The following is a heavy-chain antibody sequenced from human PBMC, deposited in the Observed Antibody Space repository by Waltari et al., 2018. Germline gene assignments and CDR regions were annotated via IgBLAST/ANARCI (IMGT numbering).Heavy chain of an antibody. J-gene: IGHJ3*01. D-gene: IGHD6-6*01. CDR3: ARMIEYRNSWDAFDV. V-gene: IGHV4-4*09. Sequence: QVQLQESGPGLVKPSETLSLTCTVSGGSIRAYYWNWIRQTPGKGLEWIGNIYSDGSTDYHPSLQSRITISIDTSKKEFSLKLSSVTAADTATYYCARMIEYRNSWDAFDVWGQGTMVTVSS. CDR2: IYSDGST. CDR1: GGSIRAYY.